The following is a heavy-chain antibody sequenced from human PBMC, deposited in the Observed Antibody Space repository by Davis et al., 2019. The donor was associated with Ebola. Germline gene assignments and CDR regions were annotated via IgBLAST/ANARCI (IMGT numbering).Heavy chain of an antibody. V-gene: IGHV1-69*13. CDR2: IIPIFGAA. CDR3: ARPVAAPRRKKGSYHGMDV. CDR1: GGTFSSYA. D-gene: IGHD6-6*01. J-gene: IGHJ6*02. Sequence: AASVKVSCKASGGTFSSYALSWVRQAPGQGLEWMGGIIPIFGAANYAQKFQGRVTITADESTSTAYMELSSLRSEDTAVYYCARPVAAPRRKKGSYHGMDVWGQGTTVTVSS.